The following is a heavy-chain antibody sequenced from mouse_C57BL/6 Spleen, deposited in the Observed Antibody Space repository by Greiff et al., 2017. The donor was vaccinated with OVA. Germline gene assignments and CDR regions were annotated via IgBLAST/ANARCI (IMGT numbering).Heavy chain of an antibody. CDR1: GFTFSDYG. CDR2: ISSGSSTI. V-gene: IGHV5-17*01. D-gene: IGHD1-1*01. J-gene: IGHJ4*01. Sequence: EVHLVESGGGLVKPGGSLKLSCAASGFTFSDYGMHWVRQAPEKGLEWVAYISSGSSTIYYADTVKGRFTISRDNAKNTLFLQMTSLRSEDTAMYYCARPLITTVVADYYAMDYWGQGTSVTVSS. CDR3: ARPLITTVVADYYAMDY.